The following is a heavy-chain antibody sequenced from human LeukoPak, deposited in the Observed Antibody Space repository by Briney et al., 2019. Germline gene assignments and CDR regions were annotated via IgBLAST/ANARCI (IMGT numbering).Heavy chain of an antibody. J-gene: IGHJ4*02. CDR3: ATNSGSYTPFDY. Sequence: ASVKVSCKASGYSFTGYYIHWVRQAPGQGLEWVGWISAYNGNTNYAQKLQGRVTMTTDTSTSTAYMELRSLRSDDTAVYYCATNSGSYTPFDYWGQGTLVTVSS. CDR1: GYSFTGYY. V-gene: IGHV1-18*04. D-gene: IGHD1-26*01. CDR2: ISAYNGNT.